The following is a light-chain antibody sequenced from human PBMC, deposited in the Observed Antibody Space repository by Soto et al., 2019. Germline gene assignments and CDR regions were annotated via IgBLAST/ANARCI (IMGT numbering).Light chain of an antibody. Sequence: GDRVTITCRASQSISSFLNWYQQKPGTAPKVLINAAASLQSGVPSRFSGSGSGTDFTFTISSLQPEDIATYYCQQYDNLPLTFGGGTKVDIK. CDR2: AAA. CDR3: QQYDNLPLT. CDR1: QSISSF. J-gene: IGKJ4*01. V-gene: IGKV1-33*01.